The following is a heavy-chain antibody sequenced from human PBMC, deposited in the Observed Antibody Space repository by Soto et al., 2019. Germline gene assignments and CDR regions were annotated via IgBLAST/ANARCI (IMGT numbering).Heavy chain of an antibody. D-gene: IGHD2-21*01. CDR1: GASISSGDYF. Sequence: QVQLQESGPGLVKPSQTLSLTCTVSGASISSGDYFWSWIRQHPGKCLEWIGYIYYSGSTYYNPSLKSRISISVDTSKNQFSLNVSSVTAADAAVYFCARESIVLTTHFDHWGQGTLVTVSS. CDR2: IYYSGST. J-gene: IGHJ4*02. V-gene: IGHV4-30-4*01. CDR3: ARESIVLTTHFDH.